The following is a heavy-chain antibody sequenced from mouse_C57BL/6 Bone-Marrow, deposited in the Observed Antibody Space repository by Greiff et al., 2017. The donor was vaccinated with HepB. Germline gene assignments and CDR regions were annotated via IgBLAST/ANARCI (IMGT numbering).Heavy chain of an antibody. CDR2: INPYNGGT. D-gene: IGHD2-3*01. Sequence: EVQLQQSGPVLVKPGASVKMSCKASGYTFTDYYMNWVKQSHGKSLEWIGVINPYNGGTSYNQKFKGKATLTVDKSSSTAYMELNSLTSEDSAVYYCARDGYYKEDYWGQGTTLTVSS. CDR1: GYTFTDYY. J-gene: IGHJ2*01. V-gene: IGHV1-19*01. CDR3: ARDGYYKEDY.